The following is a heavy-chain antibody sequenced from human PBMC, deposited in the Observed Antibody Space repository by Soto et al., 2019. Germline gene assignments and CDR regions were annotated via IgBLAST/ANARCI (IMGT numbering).Heavy chain of an antibody. D-gene: IGHD3-10*01. CDR2: ISYDGSNK. CDR3: ARGGPVLLWFGELCH. CDR1: GFTFSSYA. V-gene: IGHV3-30-3*01. Sequence: QVQLVESGGGVVQPGRSLRLSCAASGFTFSSYAMHWVRQAPGKGLEWVAVISYDGSNKYYADSVKGRFTISRDNSKNTLYLQMNGLRAEDTAVYYCARGGPVLLWFGELCHWGQGTLVTVSS. J-gene: IGHJ4*02.